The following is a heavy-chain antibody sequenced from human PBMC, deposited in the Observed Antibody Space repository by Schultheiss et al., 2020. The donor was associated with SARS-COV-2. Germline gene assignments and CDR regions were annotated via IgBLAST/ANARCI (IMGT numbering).Heavy chain of an antibody. D-gene: IGHD3-3*01. J-gene: IGHJ4*02. CDR2: ISYDGSNK. CDR1: GFTFSSYA. V-gene: IGHV3-30*07. CDR3: TRAPTYYDFWSGFGLPDY. Sequence: GGSLRLSCAASGFTFSSYAMSWVRQAPGKGLEWVAIISYDGSNKYYADSVKGRFTISRDNAKNSLYLQMNSLKTEDTAVYYCTRAPTYYDFWSGFGLPDYWGQGTLVTVSS.